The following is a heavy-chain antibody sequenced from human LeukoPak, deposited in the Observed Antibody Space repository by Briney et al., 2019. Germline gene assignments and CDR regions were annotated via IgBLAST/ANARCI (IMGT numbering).Heavy chain of an antibody. CDR3: ARAGYSSGWYGNYLDY. Sequence: SETLSLTCAVYGGSFSGYYWSWIRQPPGKGLEWIGEINHSGSTNYNPSLKSRVTISVDTSKNQFSLKLSSVTAADTAVYYCARAGYSSGWYGNYLDYWGQGTLVTVSS. CDR2: INHSGST. D-gene: IGHD6-19*01. CDR1: GGSFSGYY. V-gene: IGHV4-34*01. J-gene: IGHJ4*02.